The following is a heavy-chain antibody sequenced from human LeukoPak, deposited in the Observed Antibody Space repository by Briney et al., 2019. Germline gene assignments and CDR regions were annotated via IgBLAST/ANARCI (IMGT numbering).Heavy chain of an antibody. D-gene: IGHD2-2*01. J-gene: IGHJ4*02. CDR3: ARGQRGYCSSTSCSNY. V-gene: IGHV1-2*06. CDR2: ISPNSGGT. Sequence: GASVKVSCKASGYTFTGYYMHWVRQAPGQGLEWMGRISPNSGGTNYAQKYQGRVTMTRDTSISTAYMELSRLRSDDTAMYYCARGQRGYCSSTSCSNYWGQGTLVTVSS. CDR1: GYTFTGYY.